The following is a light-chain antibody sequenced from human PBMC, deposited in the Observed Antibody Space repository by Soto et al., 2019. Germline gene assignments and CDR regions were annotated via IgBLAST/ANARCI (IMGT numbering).Light chain of an antibody. CDR3: SSFTTTYFYV. V-gene: IGLV2-14*01. CDR1: SSDIGAYNY. J-gene: IGLJ1*01. CDR2: GVY. Sequence: QSVLAQPRSVSGSPGQSVTISCTGTSSDIGAYNYVSWYQQHPGKAPKLIIYGVYHRPSGVSTRFSASKSAYTASLTISGLQAEDEADYYCSSFTTTYFYVFGPGTKVTVL.